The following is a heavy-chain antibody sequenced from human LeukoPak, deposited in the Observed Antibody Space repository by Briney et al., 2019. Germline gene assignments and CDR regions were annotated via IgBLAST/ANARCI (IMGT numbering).Heavy chain of an antibody. CDR3: ARRYGGNSVSYYMDV. CDR2: TNPNSGGT. CDR1: GYTFTGYY. J-gene: IGHJ6*03. Sequence: GASVKVSCKASGYTFTGYYMHWVRQAPGQGLEWMGWTNPNSGGTNYAQKFQGRVTMTRDTSISTAYMELSRLRSDDTAVYYCARRYGGNSVSYYMDVWGKGTTVTVSS. D-gene: IGHD4-23*01. V-gene: IGHV1-2*02.